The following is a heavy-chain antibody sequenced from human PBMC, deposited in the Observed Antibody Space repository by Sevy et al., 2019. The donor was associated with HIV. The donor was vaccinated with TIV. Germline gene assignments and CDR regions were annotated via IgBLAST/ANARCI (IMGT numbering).Heavy chain of an antibody. V-gene: IGHV3-23*01. CDR2: LSFGCGEI. D-gene: IGHD3-10*01. CDR1: GFTFSKYS. Sequence: GGSLRLSCAASGFTFSKYSMSWVRQPPGKGLEWVATLSFGCGEINYADSVKGRFTISRDNSKNSFYLQMNNLRAEDTAIYYCAKDNRLWFGENWFDPWGQGTLVTVSS. CDR3: AKDNRLWFGENWFDP. J-gene: IGHJ5*02.